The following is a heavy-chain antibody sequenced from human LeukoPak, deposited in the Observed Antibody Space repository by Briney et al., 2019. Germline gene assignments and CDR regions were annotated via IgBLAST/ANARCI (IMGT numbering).Heavy chain of an antibody. J-gene: IGHJ4*02. Sequence: SETLSLTCAVYGGSFSGYYWSWIRQPPGKGLEWIGEINHSGSTNYNPSLKSRVTISVDTSKNQFPLKLSSVTAADTAVYYCAKKRRGIVGAIDYWGQGTLVTVS. CDR1: GGSFSGYY. CDR2: INHSGST. V-gene: IGHV4-34*01. D-gene: IGHD1-26*01. CDR3: AKKRRGIVGAIDY.